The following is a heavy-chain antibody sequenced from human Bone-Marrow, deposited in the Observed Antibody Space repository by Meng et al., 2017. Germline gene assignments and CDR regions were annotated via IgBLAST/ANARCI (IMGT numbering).Heavy chain of an antibody. V-gene: IGHV3-13*01. Sequence: GESLKISCAASGFTFSSYDMHWVRQATGKGLEWVSAIGTAGDTYYPGSVKGRFTISRGNAKNSLYLQMNSLRAGDTAVYYCARLVSGWYDYWGQGTLVTVSS. CDR1: GFTFSSYD. CDR2: IGTAGDT. J-gene: IGHJ4*02. D-gene: IGHD6-19*01. CDR3: ARLVSGWYDY.